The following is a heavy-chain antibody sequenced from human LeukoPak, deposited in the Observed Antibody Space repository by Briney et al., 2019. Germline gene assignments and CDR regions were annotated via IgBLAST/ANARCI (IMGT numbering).Heavy chain of an antibody. CDR1: GGTFSSYA. CDR3: ARLYSSSWYGWFDP. CDR2: ITPILGIA. V-gene: IGHV1-69*04. D-gene: IGHD6-13*01. J-gene: IGHJ5*02. Sequence: EASVKVSCKASGGTFSSYAISWVRQAPGQGLEWMGRITPILGIANYAQKFQGRVTITADKSTSTAYMELSSLRSEDTAVYYCARLYSSSWYGWFDPWGQGTLVTVSS.